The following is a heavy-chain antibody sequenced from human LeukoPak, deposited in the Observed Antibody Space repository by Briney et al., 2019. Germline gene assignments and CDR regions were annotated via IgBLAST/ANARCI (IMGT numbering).Heavy chain of an antibody. D-gene: IGHD6-13*01. V-gene: IGHV3-30-3*01. Sequence: GGSLRLSCAASGFTFSSYAMHWVRQAPGKGLEWVAVISYDGSNKYYADSVKGRFTISRDNSKNTLYLQMNSLRVEDTAVYYCAREHTIAATGTHWFAPWGQGTLVTVSS. CDR2: ISYDGSNK. CDR3: AREHTIAATGTHWFAP. J-gene: IGHJ5*02. CDR1: GFTFSSYA.